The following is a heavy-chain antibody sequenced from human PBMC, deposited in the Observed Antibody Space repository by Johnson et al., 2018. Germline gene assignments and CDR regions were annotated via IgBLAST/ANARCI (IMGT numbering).Heavy chain of an antibody. V-gene: IGHV3-21*01. CDR2: ISSSSTYI. CDR1: VFTFSTFA. CDR3: ARDNLWNNCWCWFDP. J-gene: IGHJ5*02. D-gene: IGHD1/OR15-1a*01. Sequence: VQLVQSGGGLVKPGGSLRLSCAASVFTFSTFAMNWVRQAPGKGLEWVSSISSSSTYIFYADSVKGRFTTSRDDAKNSLYLQMNSLRAEDTAIYYCARDNLWNNCWCWFDPWGQGTPVTVSS.